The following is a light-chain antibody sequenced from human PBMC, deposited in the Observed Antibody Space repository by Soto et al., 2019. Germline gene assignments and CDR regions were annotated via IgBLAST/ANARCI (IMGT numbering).Light chain of an antibody. J-gene: IGLJ2*01. CDR3: QVWDSSSDHQV. CDR2: DDN. CDR1: KIGSKS. Sequence: SYELTQPPSVSVAPGQTARITCGGNKIGSKSVHWYQQKPGQAPVLVVYDDNDRPSGIPERFSGSNSGNTATLTISRVEAGDEADYYGQVWDSSSDHQVFGGGTQLAVL. V-gene: IGLV3-21*02.